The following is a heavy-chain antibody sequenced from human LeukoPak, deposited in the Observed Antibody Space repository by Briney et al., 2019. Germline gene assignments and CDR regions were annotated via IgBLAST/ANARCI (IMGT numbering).Heavy chain of an antibody. Sequence: PSETLSLTCTVSGGSISSGDYYWSWIRQPPGKGLEWIGYIYYSGSAYYNPSLKSRVTISVDTSKNQFSLKLSSVTAADTAVYYCARGLGTYYYDSSGYFDYWGQGTLVTVSS. V-gene: IGHV4-30-4*08. J-gene: IGHJ4*02. CDR1: GGSISSGDYY. CDR3: ARGLGTYYYDSSGYFDY. D-gene: IGHD3-22*01. CDR2: IYYSGSA.